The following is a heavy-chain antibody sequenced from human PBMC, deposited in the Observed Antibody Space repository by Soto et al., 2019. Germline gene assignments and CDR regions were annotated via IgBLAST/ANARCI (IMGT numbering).Heavy chain of an antibody. J-gene: IGHJ4*02. Sequence: GGSLRLSCAASGFTFSSYAMSWVRQAPGKGLEWVSGISGSSGSTYYADSVKGRFTISRDNSKNTLYLQMNSLRAEDTAVYYCAKAESSGWYFDYWGQGTLVTVSS. V-gene: IGHV3-23*01. CDR2: ISGSSGST. CDR1: GFTFSSYA. CDR3: AKAESSGWYFDY. D-gene: IGHD6-19*01.